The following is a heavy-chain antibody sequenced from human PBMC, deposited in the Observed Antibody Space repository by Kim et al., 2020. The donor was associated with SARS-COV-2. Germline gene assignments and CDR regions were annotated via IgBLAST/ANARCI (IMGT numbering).Heavy chain of an antibody. J-gene: IGHJ3*02. V-gene: IGHV5-51*01. D-gene: IGHD6-13*01. Sequence: PAVQGHVTISADKSISTAYLQWSSLKASDTAMYYCARQGIAEAGGAFDIWGQGTMLTVSS. CDR3: ARQGIAEAGGAFDI.